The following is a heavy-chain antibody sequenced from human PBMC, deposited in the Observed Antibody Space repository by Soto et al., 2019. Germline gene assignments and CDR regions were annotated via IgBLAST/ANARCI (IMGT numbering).Heavy chain of an antibody. CDR2: ISYDGSNK. Sequence: GGSLRLSCAASGFTFSSYGMHWVRQAPGKGLEWVAVISYDGSNKYYADSVKGRFTISRDNSKNTLYLQMNSLRAEDTAVYYCAKSQLVVDGDAFDIWGQGTMVTVSS. CDR1: GFTFSSYG. V-gene: IGHV3-30*18. CDR3: AKSQLVVDGDAFDI. J-gene: IGHJ3*02. D-gene: IGHD3-22*01.